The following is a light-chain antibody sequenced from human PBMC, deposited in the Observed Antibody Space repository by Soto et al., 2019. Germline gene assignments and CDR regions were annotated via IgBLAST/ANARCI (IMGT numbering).Light chain of an antibody. CDR2: WAA. J-gene: IGKJ1*01. CDR1: QSVLFNSNNKNY. Sequence: DIVMTQSPDSLAVSLGERATINCKSSQSVLFNSNNKNYLAWYQQKPGQPPKLLVDWAATRESGVPDRFSGSGSGTDFTLTSSRLKAEDVAVYYCQQYHDTPRTFGRGTKVEI. CDR3: QQYHDTPRT. V-gene: IGKV4-1*01.